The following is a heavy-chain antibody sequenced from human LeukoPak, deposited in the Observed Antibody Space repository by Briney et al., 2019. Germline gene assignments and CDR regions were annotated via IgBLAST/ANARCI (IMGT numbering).Heavy chain of an antibody. J-gene: IGHJ5*02. Sequence: SETLSLTCTVSGGSINSSGYYWGWIRQPPGKGLEWIGNIYYSGSTYYNPSLKSRVTISVDTSKNQFSLKLSSVTAADTAVYYCARQIWPEDFRSGYYEWFDPWGQGTLVTVAS. D-gene: IGHD3-3*01. CDR3: ARQIWPEDFRSGYYEWFDP. CDR2: IYYSGST. CDR1: GGSINSSGYY. V-gene: IGHV4-39*01.